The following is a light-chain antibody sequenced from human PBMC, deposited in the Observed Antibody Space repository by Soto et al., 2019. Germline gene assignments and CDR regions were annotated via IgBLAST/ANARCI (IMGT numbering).Light chain of an antibody. V-gene: IGKV1-39*01. CDR1: QSISSY. Sequence: DIQMTQSPSSLSASVGDRVTITCRPSQSISSYLNWYQQKPGKAPKLLIYAASSLQSGVPSRFRGSESGTDFTLTITSLQPEDFATYYCQQSYSIPSFGGGTKVEIK. CDR2: AAS. J-gene: IGKJ4*01. CDR3: QQSYSIPS.